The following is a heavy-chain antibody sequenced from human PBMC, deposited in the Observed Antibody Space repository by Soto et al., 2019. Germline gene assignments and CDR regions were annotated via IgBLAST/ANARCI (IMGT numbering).Heavy chain of an antibody. CDR2: IFYSGST. CDR1: GGSISSSSYY. CDR3: ARDKITGLFDY. V-gene: IGHV4-39*02. Sequence: SETLSLTCAVSGGSISSSSYYWGWIRQPPGKGLEWIGSIFYSGSTYYNPSLKSRVTISVDTSKNQFSLKLTSVTAADTAVYYCARDKITGLFDYWGQGTLVTVSS. D-gene: IGHD2-8*02. J-gene: IGHJ4*02.